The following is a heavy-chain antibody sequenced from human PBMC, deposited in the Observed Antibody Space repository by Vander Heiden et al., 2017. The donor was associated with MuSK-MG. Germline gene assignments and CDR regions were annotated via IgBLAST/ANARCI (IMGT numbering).Heavy chain of an antibody. D-gene: IGHD4-17*01. CDR2: INPNSGGT. V-gene: IGHV1-2*02. Sequence: QAQLVQSGAEVKKPGASVTVSCKASGYTFTGYYMHWVRQAPGQGLEWMGWINPNSGGTNYAQKFQGRVTMTRDTSISTAYMELSRLRSDDTAVYYCARVTTVTTRTGNWFDPWGQGTLVTVSS. CDR3: ARVTTVTTRTGNWFDP. CDR1: GYTFTGYY. J-gene: IGHJ5*02.